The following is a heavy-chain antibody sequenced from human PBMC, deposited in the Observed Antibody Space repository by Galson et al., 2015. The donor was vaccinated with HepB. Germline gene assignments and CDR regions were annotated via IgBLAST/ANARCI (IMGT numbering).Heavy chain of an antibody. CDR1: GYTFTSYG. J-gene: IGHJ4*02. CDR2: ISAYNGNT. V-gene: IGHV1-18*01. CDR3: ARVHSQYGSGSRDFDY. Sequence: SVKVSCKASGYTFTSYGISWVRQAPGQGLEWMGWISAYNGNTNYAQKLQGRVTMTTDTSTSTAYMELRSLRSDDTAVYYCARVHSQYGSGSRDFDYWGQGTLVTVSS. D-gene: IGHD3-10*01.